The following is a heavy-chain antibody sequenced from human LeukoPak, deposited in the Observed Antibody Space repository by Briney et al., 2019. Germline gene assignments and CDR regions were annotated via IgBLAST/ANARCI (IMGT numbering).Heavy chain of an antibody. CDR1: GGTFSSYA. D-gene: IGHD2-21*02. J-gene: IGHJ4*02. CDR2: IIPIFGTA. CDR3: ARTFAGKYCAGDCYITLDY. Sequence: SVKVSCKASGGTFSSYAISWVRQAPGQGLEWMGGIIPIFGTANYAQKFQGRVTITTDESTSTAYMELSSLRSEDTAVYYCARTFAGKYCAGDCYITLDYWGQGTLVTVSS. V-gene: IGHV1-69*05.